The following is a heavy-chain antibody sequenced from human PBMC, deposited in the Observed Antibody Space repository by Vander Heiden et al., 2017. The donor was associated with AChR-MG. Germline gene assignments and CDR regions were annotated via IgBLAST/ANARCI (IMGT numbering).Heavy chain of an antibody. J-gene: IGHJ4*02. CDR3: VKNTAYAATSRFHS. CDR1: GFTFRHYG. Sequence: EVQLLESGGGLVQPGGSLRLSCAASGFTFRHYGMNWVRQAPGKGLEWISAISGDDGTTLYTDSVKGRFTISRDNSKNTLYLQMNRLRAEDTAVYYCVKNTAYAATSRFHSWGQGTLVTVSS. CDR2: ISGDDGTT. V-gene: IGHV3-23*01. D-gene: IGHD5-18*01.